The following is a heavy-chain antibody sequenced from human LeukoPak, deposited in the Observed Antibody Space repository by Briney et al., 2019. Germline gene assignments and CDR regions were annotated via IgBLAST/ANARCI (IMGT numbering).Heavy chain of an antibody. CDR2: FDPEDGET. CDR3: ATDRPLLHGGKTDAFDI. Sequence: ASVKVSCKVSGYTLTELSMHWVRQAPGKGLEWMGGFDPEDGETIYAQKFQGRVTMTEDTSTDTAYMELSSLRSEDTAVYYCATDRPLLHGGKTDAFDIWGQGTMVTVSS. J-gene: IGHJ3*02. V-gene: IGHV1-24*01. D-gene: IGHD2-15*01. CDR1: GYTLTELS.